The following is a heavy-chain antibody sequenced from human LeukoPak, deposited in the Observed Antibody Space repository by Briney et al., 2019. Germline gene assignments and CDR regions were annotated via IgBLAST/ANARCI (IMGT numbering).Heavy chain of an antibody. J-gene: IGHJ4*02. CDR1: GGSFSGCY. D-gene: IGHD2-15*01. V-gene: IGHV4-34*01. CDR3: ARGVKVAARALGY. Sequence: PSETLSLTCAVYGGSFSGCYWSWIRQPPGKGLEWIGEINHSGSTNYNPSLKSRVTISVDTCKNQFSLKLSSVTAADTAVYYCARGVKVAARALGYWGQGTLVTVSS. CDR2: INHSGST.